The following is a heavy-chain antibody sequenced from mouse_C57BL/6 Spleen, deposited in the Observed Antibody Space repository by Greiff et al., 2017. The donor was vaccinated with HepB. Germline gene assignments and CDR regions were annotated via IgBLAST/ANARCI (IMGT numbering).Heavy chain of an antibody. V-gene: IGHV14-1*01. CDR3: TPRGGGYYFDY. J-gene: IGHJ2*01. CDR1: GFNIKDYY. Sequence: EVKLQESGAELVRPGASVKLSCTASGFNIKDYYMHWVKQRPEQGLEWIGRIDPEDGDTEYAPKFQGKATMTADTSSNTAYLQLSSLTSEDTAVYYCTPRGGGYYFDYWGQGTTLTVSS. CDR2: IDPEDGDT.